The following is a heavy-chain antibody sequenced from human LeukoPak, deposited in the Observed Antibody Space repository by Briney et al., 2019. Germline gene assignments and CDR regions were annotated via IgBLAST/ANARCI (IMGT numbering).Heavy chain of an antibody. CDR1: GFTFSSYE. CDR3: AKDLDGAAVAGIYYYYYGMDV. CDR2: ISYDGSNK. Sequence: PGGSLRLSCAASGFTFSSYEMNWVRQAPGKGLEWVAVISYDGSNKYYADSVKGRFTISRDNSKNTLYLQMNSLRAEDTAVYYCAKDLDGAAVAGIYYYYYGMDVWGKGTTVTVSS. D-gene: IGHD6-19*01. J-gene: IGHJ6*04. V-gene: IGHV3-30*18.